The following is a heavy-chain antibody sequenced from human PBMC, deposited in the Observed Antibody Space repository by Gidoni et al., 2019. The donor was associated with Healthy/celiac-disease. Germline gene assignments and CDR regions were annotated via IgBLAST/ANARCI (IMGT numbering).Heavy chain of an antibody. CDR3: ARQVYAINWFDP. J-gene: IGHJ5*02. D-gene: IGHD1-20*01. CDR2: IYYSGST. CDR1: GGSISSYY. V-gene: IGHV4-59*08. Sequence: QVQLQESGPVLVTPSETLSLTCTVSGGSISSYYWSWIRQPPGKGLEWIGYIYYSGSTNYNPYLKSRVTISVDTSKNQFSLKLSSVTAADTAVYYCARQVYAINWFDPWGQGTLVTVSS.